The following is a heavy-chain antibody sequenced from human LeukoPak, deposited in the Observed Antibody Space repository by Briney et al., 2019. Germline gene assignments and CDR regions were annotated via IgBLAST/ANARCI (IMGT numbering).Heavy chain of an antibody. Sequence: ASVKVSCKASGYIFTDYYMHWVRQAPGQELGWMGRINPNSGGTNYAQKFQGRVTMTRDRSISTAYMELSRLRSDDTAVYYCASSGGDYCSNGVCWADYWGQGTLVTVSS. CDR1: GYIFTDYY. CDR3: ASSGGDYCSNGVCWADY. D-gene: IGHD2-8*01. J-gene: IGHJ4*02. CDR2: INPNSGGT. V-gene: IGHV1/OR15-1*04.